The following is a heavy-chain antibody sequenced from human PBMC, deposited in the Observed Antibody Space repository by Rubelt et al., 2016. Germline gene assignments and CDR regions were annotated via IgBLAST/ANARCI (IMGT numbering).Heavy chain of an antibody. CDR1: GFTFSSYA. V-gene: IGHV3-30*04. D-gene: IGHD6-13*01. J-gene: IGHJ3*02. Sequence: QVQLVESGGGVVQPGRSLRLSCAASGFTFSSYAMHWVRQAPGKGLEWVAVISYDGSNKYYADSVKGRFTISRDKSKNTLYLQMNSLRAEDTAVYYCARDPIAAAGTTAFDIWGQGTTVTVSS. CDR2: ISYDGSNK. CDR3: ARDPIAAAGTTAFDI.